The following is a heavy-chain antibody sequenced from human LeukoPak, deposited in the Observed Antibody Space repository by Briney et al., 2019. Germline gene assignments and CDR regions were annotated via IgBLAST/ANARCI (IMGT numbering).Heavy chain of an antibody. V-gene: IGHV1-69*05. Sequence: SVKVSCKASGGTFSSYAISWVRRAPGQGLEWMGGIIPIFGTANYAQKFQGRVTITTDESTSTAYMELSSLRSEDTAVYYCARSYCSSTSCYVQSWFDPWGQGTLVTVSS. CDR3: ARSYCSSTSCYVQSWFDP. D-gene: IGHD2-2*01. CDR1: GGTFSSYA. J-gene: IGHJ5*02. CDR2: IIPIFGTA.